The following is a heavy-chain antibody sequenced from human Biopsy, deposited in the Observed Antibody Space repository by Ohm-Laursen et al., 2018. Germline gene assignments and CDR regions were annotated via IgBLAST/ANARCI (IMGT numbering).Heavy chain of an antibody. CDR2: ISGGGTI. D-gene: IGHD4-23*01. J-gene: IGHJ6*02. Sequence: SLRLSCAASGFSFSDYHMRWIRQAPGRGLEWVSYISGGGTIYYGDSMKGRVTISRDNAKNSLYLQMHSLRAEDTAVYYCARGTRWSPYSMDVWGQGTTVIVSS. CDR3: ARGTRWSPYSMDV. V-gene: IGHV3-11*01. CDR1: GFSFSDYH.